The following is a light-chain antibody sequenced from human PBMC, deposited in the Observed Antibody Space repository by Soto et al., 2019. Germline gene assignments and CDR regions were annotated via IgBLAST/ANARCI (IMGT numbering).Light chain of an antibody. CDR2: GNN. Sequence: QSVLTQPPSASETPGQRVTISCSGRSSNMGRNYVCWYQQLPGTAPKLLIYGNNQRPSGVPDRFSGSKSGTSASLAISGLRSEDEAEYYCAVWDDRLSGYVFGTGTKVTVL. CDR1: SSNMGRNY. CDR3: AVWDDRLSGYV. V-gene: IGLV1-47*02. J-gene: IGLJ1*01.